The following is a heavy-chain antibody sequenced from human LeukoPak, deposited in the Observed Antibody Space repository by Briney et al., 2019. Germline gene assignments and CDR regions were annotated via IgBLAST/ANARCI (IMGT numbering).Heavy chain of an antibody. D-gene: IGHD1-1*01. CDR3: ARLERTN. CDR1: GFTFSSYE. Sequence: PGGSLRLSCAASGFTFSSYEMNWVRQAPGKGLEWVSCISSSGNTMYYADSVKGRFTISRDNAKNSLYLQMDSLRAEDTAVYYCARLERTNWGQGTLVTVSS. J-gene: IGHJ4*02. V-gene: IGHV3-48*03. CDR2: ISSSGNTM.